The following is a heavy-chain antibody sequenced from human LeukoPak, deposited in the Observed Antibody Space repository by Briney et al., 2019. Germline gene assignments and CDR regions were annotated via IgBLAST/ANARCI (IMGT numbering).Heavy chain of an antibody. Sequence: EPGGSLRLSCAASGFTFSSYWMHSVRHAPGKGLVWVSRINSDGRSTSYADSVKGPFTISRDNAKNTQYLQMNSLRAEDTAVYYCASRTSGYYYGWGQGTLVTVYS. J-gene: IGHJ4*02. CDR1: GFTFSSYW. CDR3: ASRTSGYYYG. V-gene: IGHV3-74*01. CDR2: INSDGRST. D-gene: IGHD3-22*01.